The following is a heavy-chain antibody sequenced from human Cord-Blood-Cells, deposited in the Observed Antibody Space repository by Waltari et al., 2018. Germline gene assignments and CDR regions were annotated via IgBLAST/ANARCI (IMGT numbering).Heavy chain of an antibody. CDR1: GFTFSSYA. J-gene: IGHJ4*02. V-gene: IGHV3-23*01. CDR2: ISGSGGST. Sequence: EVQLLESGGGLVQPGGSLRLSCAASGFTFSSYALSWVRQAPGKGPEWVSAISGSGGSTYYADSVKGRFTISRDNSKNSLYLQMNSLRAEDTAVYYCAKVWGSGSYYNPFDYWGQGTLVTVSS. CDR3: AKVWGSGSYYNPFDY. D-gene: IGHD3-10*01.